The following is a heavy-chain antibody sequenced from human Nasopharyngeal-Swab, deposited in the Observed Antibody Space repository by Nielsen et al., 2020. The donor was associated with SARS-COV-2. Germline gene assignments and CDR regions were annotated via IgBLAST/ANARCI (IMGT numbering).Heavy chain of an antibody. Sequence: SETLSLTCTVSGGSMSTRGYYWGWIRQPPGKGLEWIANIHRYGNSYFNPSLKSRVTIDIDTSTNQFSLKLYAVTAADTAVYFCARRDASGIYNSDYFDYWGQGILVTVSS. J-gene: IGHJ4*02. CDR3: ARRDASGIYNSDYFDY. D-gene: IGHD3-10*01. CDR1: GGSMSTRGYY. CDR2: IHRYGNS. V-gene: IGHV4-39*01.